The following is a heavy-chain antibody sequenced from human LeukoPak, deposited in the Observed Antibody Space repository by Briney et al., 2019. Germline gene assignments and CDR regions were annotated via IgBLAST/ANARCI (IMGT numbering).Heavy chain of an antibody. CDR3: ARSKPFGEPAAMSFDY. V-gene: IGHV4-34*01. J-gene: IGHJ4*02. CDR2: INHSGST. D-gene: IGHD2-2*01. Sequence: SETLSLTCVVYGGSFSGYHWSWIRQPPGEGLEWIGEINHSGSTNYNPSLKSRVSISVDTSKNQFSLKLPSVTAADTAVYYCARSKPFGEPAAMSFDYWGQGALVTVSS. CDR1: GGSFSGYH.